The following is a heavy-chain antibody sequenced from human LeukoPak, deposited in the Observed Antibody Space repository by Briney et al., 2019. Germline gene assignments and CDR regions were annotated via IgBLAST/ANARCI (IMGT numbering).Heavy chain of an antibody. Sequence: SETLSLTCTVSGGSISSYYWSWIRQPPGKGLEWIGYIYYSGSTNYNPSLKSRVTISVDTSKNQFSLKLSSVTAADTAVYYCARDGTQLWSPKWIYGMDVWGQGTTVTVSS. V-gene: IGHV4-59*01. J-gene: IGHJ6*02. CDR3: ARDGTQLWSPKWIYGMDV. CDR1: GGSISSYY. CDR2: IYYSGST. D-gene: IGHD5-18*01.